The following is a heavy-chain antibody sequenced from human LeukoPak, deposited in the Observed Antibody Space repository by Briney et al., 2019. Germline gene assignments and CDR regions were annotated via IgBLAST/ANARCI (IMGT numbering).Heavy chain of an antibody. CDR2: IYPGDSDT. D-gene: IGHD3-10*01. CDR1: GYSFTSYW. J-gene: IGHJ3*02. Sequence: GESLKISCKGSGYSFTSYWIGWVRQMPGKGLEWMGIIYPGDSDTRYSTFFQGQVTILADKSLGTAYLQWSSLKASDTAMYYCARLVTHYYGSGSYYKIDAFDMWGQGTMVTVSS. CDR3: ARLVTHYYGSGSYYKIDAFDM. V-gene: IGHV5-51*01.